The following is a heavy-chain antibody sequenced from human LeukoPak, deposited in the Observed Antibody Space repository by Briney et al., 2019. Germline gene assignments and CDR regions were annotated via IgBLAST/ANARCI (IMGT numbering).Heavy chain of an antibody. CDR2: ISSSSSYI. J-gene: IGHJ4*02. CDR1: GFTFSSYN. CDR3: AREKCIDY. Sequence: GGSLRLSCAASGFTFSSYNMTWVRQAPGKGLEWVSSISSSSSYIYYTDSVKGRFTISRDNAKNSLYLQMNSLRAEDTAVYYCAREKCIDYWGQGTLVTVSS. V-gene: IGHV3-21*01.